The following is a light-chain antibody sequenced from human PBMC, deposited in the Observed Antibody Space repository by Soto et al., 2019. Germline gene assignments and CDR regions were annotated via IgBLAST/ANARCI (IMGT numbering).Light chain of an antibody. Sequence: EIVLTQSPGTLSLSPGESATLSCRVSQSISTNYLAWYQQKPGQAPRLLIYAASSRLTGIPDRFSGSGSGTDFTLTISRLEPEDFAVYYCQQYARTFGQGTRLEIK. J-gene: IGKJ5*01. CDR3: QQYART. CDR1: QSISTNY. V-gene: IGKV3-20*01. CDR2: AAS.